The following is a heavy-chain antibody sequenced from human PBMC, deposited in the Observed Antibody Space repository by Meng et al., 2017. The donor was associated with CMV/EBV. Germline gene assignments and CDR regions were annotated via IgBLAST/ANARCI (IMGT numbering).Heavy chain of an antibody. CDR1: GGTFISYA. J-gene: IGHJ6*02. Sequence: SVKVSCKASGGTFISYAISWVRQAPGQGLEWMGGIIPIFGTANYAQKFQGRVTITTDESTSTAYMELSSLRSEDTAVYYCARQDTARDTTNYYYYYGMDVWGQGTTVTVSS. V-gene: IGHV1-69*05. CDR3: ARQDTARDTTNYYYYYGMDV. CDR2: IIPIFGTA. D-gene: IGHD5-18*01.